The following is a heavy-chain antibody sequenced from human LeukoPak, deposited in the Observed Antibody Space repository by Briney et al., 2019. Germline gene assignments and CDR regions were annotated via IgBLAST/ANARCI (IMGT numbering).Heavy chain of an antibody. V-gene: IGHV1-69*02. J-gene: IGHJ4*02. CDR2: IIPILGIA. CDR1: GGTFSSYT. Sequence: ASVKVTCKASGGTFSSYTISWVRQAPGQGLEWMGRIIPILGIANYAQKFQGRVTITADKSTSTAYMELSSLRSEDTAVYYCAILREDCSSTSCLDYWGQGTLVTVSS. CDR3: AILREDCSSTSCLDY. D-gene: IGHD2-2*01.